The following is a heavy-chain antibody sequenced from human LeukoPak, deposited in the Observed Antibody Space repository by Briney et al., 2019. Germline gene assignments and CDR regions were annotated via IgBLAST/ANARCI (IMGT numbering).Heavy chain of an antibody. Sequence: GGSLRLSCAASGFTFSKFPMGWVRQAPGRGLEWVSAISASGDVTFYADSLRGRFTISRDNSKNTLYLQMNSLRAEDTAVYYCAKDPRVRGVVWGQGTLVTVSS. CDR3: AKDPRVRGVV. J-gene: IGHJ4*02. V-gene: IGHV3-23*01. D-gene: IGHD3-10*01. CDR1: GFTFSKFP. CDR2: ISASGDVT.